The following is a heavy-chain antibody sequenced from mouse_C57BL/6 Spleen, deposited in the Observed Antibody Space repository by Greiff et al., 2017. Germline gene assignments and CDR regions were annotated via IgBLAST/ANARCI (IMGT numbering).Heavy chain of an antibody. CDR3: ASDYAWFAY. V-gene: IGHV1-54*01. CDR1: GYAFTNYL. D-gene: IGHD2-4*01. CDR2: INPGSGGT. J-gene: IGHJ3*01. Sequence: VQLQQSGAELVRPGTSVTVSCKASGYAFTNYLIEWVKQRPGQGLEWIGVINPGSGGTNYNEKFKGKATLTADKSSSTAYMQLSSLSSEDSAVYCCASDYAWFAYWGQGTLVTVSA.